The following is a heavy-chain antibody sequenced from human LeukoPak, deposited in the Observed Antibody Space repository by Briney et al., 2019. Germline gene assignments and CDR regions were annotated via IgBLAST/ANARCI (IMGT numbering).Heavy chain of an antibody. CDR2: INPNSGGT. J-gene: IGHJ3*02. V-gene: IGHV1-2*02. Sequence: ASVKVSCKASGYTFTGYYMHWVRQAPGQGLEWMGWINPNSGGTNYAQKFQGRVTMTRDTSISTAYMELSRLRSDDTAVYYCARDAMGRGYYPGDAFDIWGQGTMVTVSS. CDR1: GYTFTGYY. D-gene: IGHD3-22*01. CDR3: ARDAMGRGYYPGDAFDI.